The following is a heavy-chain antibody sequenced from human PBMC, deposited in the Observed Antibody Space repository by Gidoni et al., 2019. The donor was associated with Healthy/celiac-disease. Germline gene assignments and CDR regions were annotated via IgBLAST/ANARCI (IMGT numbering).Heavy chain of an antibody. J-gene: IGHJ4*02. Sequence: EVQLVESGGGLIQPGGSLRLSCASSGFTVSSNYMSWVRQDPGKGRAWVSVIYSGGSTYYADDGKGRFTIYRDNSKKTLYLQMNSLRAEDTAVYYCATGYDFWSGYLDYWGQGTLVTVSS. CDR1: GFTVSSNY. CDR2: IYSGGST. CDR3: ATGYDFWSGYLDY. V-gene: IGHV3-53*01. D-gene: IGHD3-3*01.